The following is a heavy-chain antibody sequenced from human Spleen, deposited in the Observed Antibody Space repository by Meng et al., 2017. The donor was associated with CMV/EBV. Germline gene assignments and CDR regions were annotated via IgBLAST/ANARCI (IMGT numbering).Heavy chain of an antibody. V-gene: IGHV5-51*01. CDR2: IYGDDSDT. J-gene: IGHJ6*02. CDR1: GYTFSNYW. CDR3: ARFLSDFWSGYYRGYYYGMDV. Sequence: GESLKISCKGSGYTFSNYWIGWVRQMPGKGLEWMGIIYGDDSDTRYSPSFRGQVTFSADKSITTAYLQWRSLKASDSAMYYCARFLSDFWSGYYRGYYYGMDVWGQGTTVTVSS. D-gene: IGHD3-3*01.